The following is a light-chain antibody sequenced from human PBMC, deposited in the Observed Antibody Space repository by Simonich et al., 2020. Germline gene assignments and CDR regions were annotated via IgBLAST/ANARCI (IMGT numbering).Light chain of an antibody. CDR2: DAS. V-gene: IGKV3-11*01. CDR1: KSGSSY. J-gene: IGKJ2*01. Sequence: EIVLTKSPAPLSLSPGERATRPCRASKSGSSYLDWYQQKPGQAPRLLIYDASNRATGIPARFSGSGSGTDFTLTISSLEPEDFAVYYCQQRSNWLVTFGQGTKLEIK. CDR3: QQRSNWLVT.